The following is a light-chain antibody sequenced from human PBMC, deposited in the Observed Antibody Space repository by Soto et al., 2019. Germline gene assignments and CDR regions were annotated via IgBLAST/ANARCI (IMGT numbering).Light chain of an antibody. CDR3: QLYGGSPIFS. CDR1: QHIASSY. CDR2: GAS. V-gene: IGKV3-20*01. J-gene: IGKJ3*01. Sequence: IVLTQSPGTLSLSPGERGTLSCRASQHIASSYLAWYQQKRGQPPRLLIYGASTGASGIPDRFTGSGSGTDFNLTISRLEPEDFAVYYCQLYGGSPIFSFGPGTKVDIK.